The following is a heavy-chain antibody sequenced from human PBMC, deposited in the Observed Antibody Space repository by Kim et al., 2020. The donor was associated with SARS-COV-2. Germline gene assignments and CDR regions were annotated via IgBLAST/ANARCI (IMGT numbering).Heavy chain of an antibody. CDR3: ARHHIWNYYY. V-gene: IGHV4-39*01. CDR2: GST. Sequence: GSTYYNPSLKSRVTISVDTSKNQFSLQLSSVTATDTAVYYCARHHIWNYYYWGQGTLVTVPS. J-gene: IGHJ4*02. D-gene: IGHD1-7*01.